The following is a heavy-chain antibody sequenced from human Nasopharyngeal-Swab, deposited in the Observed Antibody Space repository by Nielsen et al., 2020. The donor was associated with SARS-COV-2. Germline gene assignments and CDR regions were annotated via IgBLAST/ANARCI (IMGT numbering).Heavy chain of an antibody. V-gene: IGHV1-46*01. J-gene: IGHJ2*01. D-gene: IGHD6-19*01. CDR3: ARDLYSSGWYRTNWYFDR. Sequence: ASVKVSCKASGYTFTSYYMHWVRQAPGQGLEWMGIINPSGGSTSYAQKFQGRVTMTRDTSTSTVYMELSSLRSEDTAVYYCARDLYSSGWYRTNWYFDRWGRGTLVTVSS. CDR1: GYTFTSYY. CDR2: INPSGGST.